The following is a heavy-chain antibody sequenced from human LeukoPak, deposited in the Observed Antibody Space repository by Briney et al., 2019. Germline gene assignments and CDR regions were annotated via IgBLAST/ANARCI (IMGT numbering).Heavy chain of an antibody. CDR3: ARQLWTNFDY. J-gene: IGHJ4*02. CDR2: IYYSGST. V-gene: IGHV4-59*08. D-gene: IGHD5-18*01. CDR1: GGSISSYY. Sequence: SGTLSLTCTVSGGSISSYYWSWIRQPPGKGLEWIGYIYYSGSTNYNPSLKSRVTISVDTSKNQFSLKLSSVTAADTAVYYCARQLWTNFDYWGQGTLVTVSS.